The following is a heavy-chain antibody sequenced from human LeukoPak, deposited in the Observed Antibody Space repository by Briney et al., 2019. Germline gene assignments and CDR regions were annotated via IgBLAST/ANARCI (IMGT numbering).Heavy chain of an antibody. J-gene: IGHJ4*02. CDR3: AKEWGYQLLWDGFDY. CDR2: TSYDGSYK. CDR1: GFTFSSYG. D-gene: IGHD2-2*01. Sequence: GGSLRLSCAASGFTFSSYGMHWVRQAPGKGLGWVAVTSYDGSYKYYIDSVKGRFTISRDNYKNTMHMQMDSLRNEDTAVYYCAKEWGYQLLWDGFDYWGQGTLVTVSS. V-gene: IGHV3-30*18.